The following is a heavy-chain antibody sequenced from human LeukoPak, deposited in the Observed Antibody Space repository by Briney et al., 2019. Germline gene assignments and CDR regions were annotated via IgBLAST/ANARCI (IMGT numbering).Heavy chain of an antibody. CDR3: ARGEHIVVVTAILGVDP. CDR1: GYTFTSYD. V-gene: IGHV1-8*01. CDR2: MNPNSGNT. J-gene: IGHJ5*02. D-gene: IGHD2-21*02. Sequence: ASVKVSCKASGYTFTSYDINWVRQATGQGLEWMGWMNPNSGNTGYAQKFQGRVTMTRDTSTSTVYMELSSLRSEDTAVYYCARGEHIVVVTAILGVDPWGQGTLVTVSS.